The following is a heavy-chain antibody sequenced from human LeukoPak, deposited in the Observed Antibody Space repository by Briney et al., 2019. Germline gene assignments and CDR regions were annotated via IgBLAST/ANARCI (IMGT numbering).Heavy chain of an antibody. Sequence: RASVKVSCKASGYTFTGYYVHWVRQAPGQGLEWMGWINPNSGGTNYAQRFQGRVTMTRDTSISTAYMELSRLRSDDTAVYYCAKFRDIVVVPPALGGFDYWGQGTLVTVSS. D-gene: IGHD2-2*01. V-gene: IGHV1-2*02. J-gene: IGHJ4*02. CDR2: INPNSGGT. CDR3: AKFRDIVVVPPALGGFDY. CDR1: GYTFTGYY.